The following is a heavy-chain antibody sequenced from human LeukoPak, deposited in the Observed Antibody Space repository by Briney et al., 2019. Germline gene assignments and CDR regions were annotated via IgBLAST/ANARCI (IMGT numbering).Heavy chain of an antibody. CDR3: AREDPGYIIQGGNWFDP. Sequence: GASVKVSCKASGGTFSSYAISWVRQAPGQGLEWMGWINTNTGNPTYAQGFTGRFVFSLDTSVSTAYLQISSLKAEDTAVYYCAREDPGYIIQGGNWFDPWGQGTLVTVSS. D-gene: IGHD6-13*01. CDR2: INTNTGNP. J-gene: IGHJ5*02. CDR1: GGTFSSYA. V-gene: IGHV7-4-1*02.